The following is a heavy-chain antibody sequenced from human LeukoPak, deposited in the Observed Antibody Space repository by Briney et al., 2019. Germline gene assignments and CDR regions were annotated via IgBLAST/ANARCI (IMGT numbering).Heavy chain of an antibody. CDR3: ARDNYYDSSGYTDY. CDR1: GGPISSSSYY. V-gene: IGHV4-39*07. CDR2: TYYSGST. D-gene: IGHD3-22*01. J-gene: IGHJ4*02. Sequence: SETLSLTCSVSGGPISSSSYYWGWTRQPPGKGLEWIGYTYYSGSTYYNPSLKSRVTISVDTSKNQFSLKLRSVTAADTAVYYCARDNYYDSSGYTDYWGQGTLVTVSS.